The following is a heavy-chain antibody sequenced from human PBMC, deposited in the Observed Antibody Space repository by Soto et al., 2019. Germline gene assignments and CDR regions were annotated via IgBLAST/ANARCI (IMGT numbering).Heavy chain of an antibody. J-gene: IGHJ6*02. Sequence: EVQVVESGGGLVQPGGSLRLSCTASGFTFNNYNMNWVRQAPGMGLEWLSYIVSSSSTIYYADSVKGRFTISRDNAKNSLYLQMNSLRDEDTAVYYCVRDPETFYYGIDVWGRGTTVTVSS. V-gene: IGHV3-48*02. CDR2: IVSSSSTI. CDR1: GFTFNNYN. CDR3: VRDPETFYYGIDV.